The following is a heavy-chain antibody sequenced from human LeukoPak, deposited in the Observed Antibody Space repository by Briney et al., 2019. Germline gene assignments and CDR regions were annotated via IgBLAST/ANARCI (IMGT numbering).Heavy chain of an antibody. J-gene: IGHJ4*02. D-gene: IGHD5-12*01. V-gene: IGHV3-11*01. CDR1: GFTFTDDY. CDR2: ISTSSYTI. Sequence: GGSLRLSCVASGFTFTDDYMTWIRQAPGKGLEWISYISTSSYTIYYADSVKGRFTISRDNAKNSLYLQMNSLRVEDTAVYYCARDRSSPHSAYDWDHLDYWGQGTLVTVSS. CDR3: ARDRSSPHSAYDWDHLDY.